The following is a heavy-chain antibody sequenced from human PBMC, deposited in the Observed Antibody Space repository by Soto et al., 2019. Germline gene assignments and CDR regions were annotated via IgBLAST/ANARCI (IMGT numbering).Heavy chain of an antibody. CDR3: ARGDFDYDSSGYYGGFAY. J-gene: IGHJ4*02. D-gene: IGHD3-22*01. CDR2: TIPIFGTA. Sequence: QVQLVQSGAEVKKPGSSVKVSCKASGGTFSSYAISWVRQAPGQGLEWMGGTIPIFGTANYAQKFQGRVTITADESTSTAYMEVSSLRSEDTAVYYCARGDFDYDSSGYYGGFAYWGQGTLVTVSS. V-gene: IGHV1-69*12. CDR1: GGTFSSYA.